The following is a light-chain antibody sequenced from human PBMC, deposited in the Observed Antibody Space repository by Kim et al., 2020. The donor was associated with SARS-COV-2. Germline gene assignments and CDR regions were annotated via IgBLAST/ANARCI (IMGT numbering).Light chain of an antibody. Sequence: QAVVTQDPSLTVSPGGTVTLTCASSTGAVTSAYYPNWFQQKPGHAPRALIYSTNIKHSWTPARFSGSLLGGKAALTLSGVQPEDEADYYCLLNYGADQLFGGGTQLTVL. CDR3: LLNYGADQL. V-gene: IGLV7-43*01. CDR1: TGAVTSAYY. J-gene: IGLJ2*01. CDR2: STN.